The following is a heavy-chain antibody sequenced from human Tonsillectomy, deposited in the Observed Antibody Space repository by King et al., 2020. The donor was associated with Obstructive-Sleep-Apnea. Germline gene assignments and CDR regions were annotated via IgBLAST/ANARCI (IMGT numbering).Heavy chain of an antibody. D-gene: IGHD3-10*01. Sequence: VQLVESGGGLVQPGRSLRLSCAASGFTFDDYAMHWVRQAPGKGLEWVSGINWDSGSINYADSVKGRFTISRDNAKNSLYLQMNSLRAEDTALYYCAKVESGYRIGGPGWGMDVWGRGTTVTVSS. J-gene: IGHJ6*02. CDR3: AKVESGYRIGGPGWGMDV. CDR2: INWDSGSI. V-gene: IGHV3-9*01. CDR1: GFTFDDYA.